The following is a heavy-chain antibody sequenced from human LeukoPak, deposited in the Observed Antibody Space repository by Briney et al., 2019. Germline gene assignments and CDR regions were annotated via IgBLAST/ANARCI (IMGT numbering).Heavy chain of an antibody. CDR2: IFHSGTA. D-gene: IGHD2-15*01. Sequence: SETLSLTCAVSGGSISSYYWSWIRQPPGKALEWIGYIFHSGTASYHPSLKSRVTISIDTSENQFSLKLSSVTAADTAVYYCARKVYSFDVFDYWGQGTLVTVSS. J-gene: IGHJ4*02. V-gene: IGHV4-59*01. CDR3: ARKVYSFDVFDY. CDR1: GGSISSYY.